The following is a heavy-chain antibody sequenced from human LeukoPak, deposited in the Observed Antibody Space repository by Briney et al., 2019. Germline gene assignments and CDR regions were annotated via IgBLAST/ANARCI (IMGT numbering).Heavy chain of an antibody. Sequence: ASVKVSCKVTGNTLSEFSMHWVRQSPGKGLEWMGGFDPEVGETVYAQKFQGRVTMTEDTSTETAYMELSSLRSEDTAVYYCAADLLAGGLKTFDPWGQGTLVTVSS. CDR3: AADLLAGGLKTFDP. V-gene: IGHV1-24*01. CDR2: FDPEVGET. J-gene: IGHJ5*02. CDR1: GNTLSEFS.